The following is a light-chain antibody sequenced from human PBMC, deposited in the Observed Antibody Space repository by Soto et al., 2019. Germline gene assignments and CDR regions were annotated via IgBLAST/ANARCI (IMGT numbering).Light chain of an antibody. J-gene: IGKJ5*01. CDR3: QQSNTYPST. V-gene: IGKV1-5*03. Sequence: DIQLTQSPSTLSASVGDRVTITCRASQTINSWLAWYQQKPGKAPKVLIYKASSLESGVPSRFSGSGSGTEFTLTISSLQPDDFATYYCQQSNTYPSTFGQGTRLEIK. CDR2: KAS. CDR1: QTINSW.